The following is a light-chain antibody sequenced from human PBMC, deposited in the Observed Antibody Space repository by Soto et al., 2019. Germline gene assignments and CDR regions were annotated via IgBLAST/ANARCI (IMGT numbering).Light chain of an antibody. CDR3: QQYNSYSPLT. CDR2: DAS. CDR1: QSISSW. J-gene: IGKJ1*01. Sequence: DIQMTQSPSTLSASVGDRVTITCRASQSISSWLAWYQQKPGKAPKILIYDASSLESGVPSRFSGSGSGTEFTLTISSLQPDDFATYYCQQYNSYSPLTFGQGTKVEIK. V-gene: IGKV1-5*01.